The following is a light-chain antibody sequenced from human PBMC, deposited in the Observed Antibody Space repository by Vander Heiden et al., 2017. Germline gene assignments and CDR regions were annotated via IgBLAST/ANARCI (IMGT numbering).Light chain of an antibody. V-gene: IGKV1-39*01. CDR2: AAS. Sequence: DIQMTQSPSSLSASVGDRVTITCRASQSISSYLNWYQQKPGKAPKLLIYAASSLQSGVPSRFSGSGSGTDFTLTISRLQPEDFATYYCQRSDSTPRTFGQATKVEIK. CDR1: QSISSY. J-gene: IGKJ1*01. CDR3: QRSDSTPRT.